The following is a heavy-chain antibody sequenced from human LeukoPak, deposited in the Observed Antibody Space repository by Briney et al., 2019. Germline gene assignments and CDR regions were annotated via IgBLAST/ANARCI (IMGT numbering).Heavy chain of an antibody. V-gene: IGHV4-34*01. J-gene: IGHJ5*02. Sequence: PSETLSLTCAVYGGSFSGYYWSWIRQPPGKGLEWIGEINHSGSTNYNPSLKSRVTISVDTSKNQFSLKLSSVTAADTAVYYCARARSGRRLGNWFDPWGQGTLVTVSS. CDR2: INHSGST. CDR1: GGSFSGYY. CDR3: ARARSGRRLGNWFDP. D-gene: IGHD4-17*01.